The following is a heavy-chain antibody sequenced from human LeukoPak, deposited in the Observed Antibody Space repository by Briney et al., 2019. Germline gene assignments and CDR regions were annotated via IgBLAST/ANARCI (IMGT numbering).Heavy chain of an antibody. CDR2: IRSKANSYAT. Sequence: PGGSLRLSCAASGFTFSGSAMHCVRQASGKGLEWVGRIRSKANSYATAYAASVKGRFTISRDDSKNTAYLQMNSLKTEDTAVYYCTRRNIVVVPAAMDVWGKGTTVTASS. D-gene: IGHD2-2*01. V-gene: IGHV3-73*01. CDR3: TRRNIVVVPAAMDV. J-gene: IGHJ6*04. CDR1: GFTFSGSA.